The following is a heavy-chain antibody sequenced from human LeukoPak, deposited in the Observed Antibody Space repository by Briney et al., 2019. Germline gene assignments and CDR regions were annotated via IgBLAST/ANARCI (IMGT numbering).Heavy chain of an antibody. D-gene: IGHD3-10*01. Sequence: PSETLSLTCAVYGGSFTKHQWSWIRQPPGKGLEWIGAINDGGSTNYNPSLKSRVTISVDTSKNQFSLRLSSMTAADTAVYYCARVRYYGSGSDAFDIWGQGTMVTVSS. CDR2: INDGGST. CDR1: GGSFTKHQ. CDR3: ARVRYYGSGSDAFDI. V-gene: IGHV4-34*01. J-gene: IGHJ3*02.